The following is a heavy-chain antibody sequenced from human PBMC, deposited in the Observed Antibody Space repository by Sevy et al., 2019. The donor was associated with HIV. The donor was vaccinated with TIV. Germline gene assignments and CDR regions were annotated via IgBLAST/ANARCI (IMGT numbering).Heavy chain of an antibody. V-gene: IGHV3-66*02. CDR2: IFSSGYT. D-gene: IGHD6-19*01. Sequence: GGSLRLSCAISGFTVNDKYIIWVRQAPGKGLEWVSVIFSSGYTYYADSAKGRFTISRDNSKNTVYRQMNSVRAEDTAVYYCVSLFLSYRSGWSYFDYWGQGTLVTVSS. J-gene: IGHJ4*02. CDR3: VSLFLSYRSGWSYFDY. CDR1: GFTVNDKY.